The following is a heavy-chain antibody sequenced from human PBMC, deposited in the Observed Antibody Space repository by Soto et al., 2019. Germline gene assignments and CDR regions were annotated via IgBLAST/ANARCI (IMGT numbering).Heavy chain of an antibody. V-gene: IGHV3-23*01. J-gene: IGHJ6*02. Sequence: GSLRLSCAASGFTFSSYAMSWVRQAPGKGLEWVSAISGSGGSTYYADSVKGRFTISRDNSKNTLYLQMNSLRAEDTAVYYCAKNKGRLGSGSYGGGSGGMDVWGQGTTVTVSS. CDR2: ISGSGGST. CDR3: AKNKGRLGSGSYGGGSGGMDV. CDR1: GFTFSSYA. D-gene: IGHD1-26*01.